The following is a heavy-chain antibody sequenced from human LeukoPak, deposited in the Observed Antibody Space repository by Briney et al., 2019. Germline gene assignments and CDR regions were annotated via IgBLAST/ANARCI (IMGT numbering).Heavy chain of an antibody. J-gene: IGHJ6*02. CDR1: GFTFSSYG. V-gene: IGHV3-30*18. CDR3: AKEHPNTYYYDSSGYLSYYYYGMDV. Sequence: GGSLRLSCAASGFTFSSYGMHWVRQAPGKGLEWVAVISYDGSNKYYADSVKGRFTISRDNSKNTLYLQMNSLRAEDTAVYYCAKEHPNTYYYDSSGYLSYYYYGMDVWGQGTTVTVSS. CDR2: ISYDGSNK. D-gene: IGHD3-22*01.